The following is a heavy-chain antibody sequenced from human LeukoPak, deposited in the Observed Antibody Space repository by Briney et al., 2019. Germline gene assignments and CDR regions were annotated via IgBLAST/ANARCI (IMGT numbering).Heavy chain of an antibody. V-gene: IGHV4-59*12. CDR2: IYYSGST. D-gene: IGHD1-26*01. CDR3: ARVQSEWESYYFDY. J-gene: IGHJ4*02. CDR1: GGSISSYY. Sequence: SETLSLTCTVSGGSISSYYWSWIRQPPGKGLEWIGSIYYSGSTYYNPSLKSRVTISVDTSKNQFSLKLSSVTAADTAVYYCARVQSEWESYYFDYWGQGTLVTVSS.